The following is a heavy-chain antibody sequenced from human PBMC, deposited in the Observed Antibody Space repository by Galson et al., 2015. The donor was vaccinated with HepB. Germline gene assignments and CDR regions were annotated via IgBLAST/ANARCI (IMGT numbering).Heavy chain of an antibody. D-gene: IGHD2-2*01. Sequence: QSGAEVKKPGESLKISCKGSGYSFTSYWIGWVRQMPGKGLEWMGIIYPGDSDTRYSPSFQGQVTISADKSISTAYLQWSSLKASDTAMYYCASISGYCSSTSCYRIAQTYARGAFDIWGQGTMVTVSS. CDR3: ASISGYCSSTSCYRIAQTYARGAFDI. V-gene: IGHV5-51*03. J-gene: IGHJ3*02. CDR2: IYPGDSDT. CDR1: GYSFTSYW.